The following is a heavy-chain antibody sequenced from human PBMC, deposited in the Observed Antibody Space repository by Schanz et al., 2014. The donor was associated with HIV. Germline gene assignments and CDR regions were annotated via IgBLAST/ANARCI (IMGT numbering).Heavy chain of an antibody. Sequence: EVQLLESGGDLVQPGGSLRLSCATAGFAFGSYAMAWVRQAPGKGLEWVADISGSGDKYTTYGNSVKGRFIISRDDSKDTVFLQMNSLRADDTATYFCVKQLGTNLFQVFDVWGQGTTVTVSS. CDR3: VKQLGTNLFQVFDV. CDR1: GFAFGSYA. J-gene: IGHJ6*01. CDR2: ISGSGDKYT. V-gene: IGHV3-23*01. D-gene: IGHD1-1*01.